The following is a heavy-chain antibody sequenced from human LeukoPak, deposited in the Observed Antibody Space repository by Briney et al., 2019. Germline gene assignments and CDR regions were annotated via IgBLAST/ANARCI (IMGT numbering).Heavy chain of an antibody. V-gene: IGHV4-4*07. CDR3: VSAHYSSGAYDY. CDR2: IYTSGST. D-gene: IGHD6-19*01. CDR1: GGSISSYY. Sequence: SETLSLTCTVSGGSISSYYWSWIRQPAGKGLEWIGRIYTSGSTNYNPSLKSRVTMSVDTSKNQFSLKLSSVTAADTAVYYCVSAHYSSGAYDYWGQGTLVTVSS. J-gene: IGHJ4*02.